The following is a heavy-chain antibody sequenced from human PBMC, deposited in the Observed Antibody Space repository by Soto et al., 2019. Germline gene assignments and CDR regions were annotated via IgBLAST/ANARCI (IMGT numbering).Heavy chain of an antibody. CDR1: VFTFSSYG. Sequence: GGSLRLSCAASVFTFSSYGMHWVRQAPGKGLEWVAVIWYDGSNKYYADSVKGRFTISRDNSKNTLYLQMNSLRAEDTAVYYCAKDLVYSSSSGASFFVYYFDYWGQGTLVTVSS. D-gene: IGHD6-6*01. J-gene: IGHJ4*02. V-gene: IGHV3-33*06. CDR3: AKDLVYSSSSGASFFVYYFDY. CDR2: IWYDGSNK.